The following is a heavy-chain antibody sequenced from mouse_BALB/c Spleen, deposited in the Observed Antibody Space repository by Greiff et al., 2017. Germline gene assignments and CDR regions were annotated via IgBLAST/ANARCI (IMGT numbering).Heavy chain of an antibody. CDR1: GFSLTSYG. Sequence: QVQLQQSGPGLVAPSQSLSITCTVSGFSLTSYGVHWVRQPPGKGLEWLGVIWAGGSTNYNSALMSRLSISKDNSKSQVFLKMNSLQTDDTAMYYCARDRIGIWDYDRVYYAMDYWGQGTSVTVSS. J-gene: IGHJ4*01. D-gene: IGHD2-4*01. V-gene: IGHV2-9*02. CDR3: ARDRIGIWDYDRVYYAMDY. CDR2: IWAGGST.